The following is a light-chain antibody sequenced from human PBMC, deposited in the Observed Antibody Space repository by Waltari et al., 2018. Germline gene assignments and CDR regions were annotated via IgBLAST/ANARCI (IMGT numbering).Light chain of an antibody. Sequence: DIVMTQSPATLSVSPGERATLSCRASQSVSSNLAWYQQDTGQAPRLLIYGASTRATGIPARFSGIGSGTEFTLTISSLQSEDFAVYYCQQYNNWPPWTFGQGTKVEIK. J-gene: IGKJ1*01. CDR1: QSVSSN. V-gene: IGKV3-15*01. CDR3: QQYNNWPPWT. CDR2: GAS.